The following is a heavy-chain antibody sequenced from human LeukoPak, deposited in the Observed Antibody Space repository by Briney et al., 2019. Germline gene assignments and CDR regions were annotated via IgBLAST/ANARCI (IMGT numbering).Heavy chain of an antibody. CDR1: GGSTSSSNW. J-gene: IGHJ6*02. V-gene: IGHV4-4*02. CDR2: IYHSGST. Sequence: PSETLSLTCAVSGGSTSSSNWWSWVRQPPGKGLEWIGEIYHSGSTNYNPSLKSRVTISVDTSKNQFSLKLSSVTAADTAVYYCARGRDYYYGMDVWGQGTTVTVSS. CDR3: ARGRDYYYGMDV.